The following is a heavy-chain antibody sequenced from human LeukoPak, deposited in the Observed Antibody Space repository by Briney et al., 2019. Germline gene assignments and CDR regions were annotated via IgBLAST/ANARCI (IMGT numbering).Heavy chain of an antibody. CDR3: ASYDFWSDYYNAFDY. D-gene: IGHD3-3*01. J-gene: IGHJ4*02. V-gene: IGHV3-23*01. CDR1: GFTFSSYA. CDR2: ISGSGGST. Sequence: GGSLRLSCAASGFTFSSYAMSWVRQAPGKGLEWVSAISGSGGSTYYADSVKGRFTISRDNSKNTLYLQMNSLRAEDTAVYYCASYDFWSDYYNAFDYWGQGTLVTVSS.